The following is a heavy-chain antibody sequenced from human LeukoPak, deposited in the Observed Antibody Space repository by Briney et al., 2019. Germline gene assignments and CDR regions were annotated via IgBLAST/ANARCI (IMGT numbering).Heavy chain of an antibody. CDR3: AHCGWSDAFDI. D-gene: IGHD6-19*01. Sequence: GGSLRLSCAASGFTFSRYWMHWVRQAPGEGLEWVSRVNSDGTTTTYADSVKGRFTISRDNSKNTLYLQMNSLRAEDTAVYYCAHCGWSDAFDIWGQGTMVTVSS. J-gene: IGHJ3*02. CDR1: GFTFSRYW. V-gene: IGHV3-74*01. CDR2: VNSDGTTT.